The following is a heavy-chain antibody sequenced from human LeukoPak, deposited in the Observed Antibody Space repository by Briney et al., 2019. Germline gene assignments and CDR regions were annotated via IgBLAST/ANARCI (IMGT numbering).Heavy chain of an antibody. Sequence: SGGSLRLSCAASGFTFSSAWMTWVRQAPGKGRERVATIKDDGSDKYYVDSVKGRFTISRDNAKKSLWLQMNSLRVEDTAMYYCADLGSRDWGQGTLVTVSS. D-gene: IGHD3-16*01. J-gene: IGHJ1*01. CDR2: IKDDGSDK. CDR3: ADLGSRD. CDR1: GFTFSSAW. V-gene: IGHV3-7*01.